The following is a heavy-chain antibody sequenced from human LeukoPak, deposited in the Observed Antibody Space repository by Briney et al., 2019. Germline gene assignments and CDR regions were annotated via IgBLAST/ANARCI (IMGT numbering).Heavy chain of an antibody. J-gene: IGHJ3*01. CDR1: GYTFISYG. CDR3: ARDMVPRVLAALGAFEF. D-gene: IGHD2-2*01. CDR2: SSAYNGNT. V-gene: IGHV1-18*01. Sequence: VASVKVSCKASGYTFISYGISWVRQAPGQGLEWVGWSSAYNGNTNYAQKVQGRVTMTTDTSKSTAYMELRSLRSDDTAVYYCARDMVPRVLAALGAFEFWGQGTTVTVSS.